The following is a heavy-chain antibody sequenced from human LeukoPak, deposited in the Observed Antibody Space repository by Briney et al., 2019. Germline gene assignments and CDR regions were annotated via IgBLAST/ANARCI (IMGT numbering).Heavy chain of an antibody. D-gene: IGHD3-9*01. CDR3: AREKLRYFEKTGFDS. J-gene: IGHJ5*01. V-gene: IGHV1-2*02. CDR2: FNPNSGGS. Sequence: GASVKVSCKASGYTFTGYYIQWVRQAPGQGLEWMGWFNPNSGGSDYAQKFQGRVTMTGDTSISSGYMELSRLISDDTAVYYCAREKLRYFEKTGFDSWGQGTLVTVSS. CDR1: GYTFTGYY.